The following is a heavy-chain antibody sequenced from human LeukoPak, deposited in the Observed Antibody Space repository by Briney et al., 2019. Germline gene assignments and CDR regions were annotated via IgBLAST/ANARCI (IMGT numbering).Heavy chain of an antibody. V-gene: IGHV3-30*02. Sequence: PGGSLRLSCAASGFAFSRYGMHWVRQAPGKGLEGVACIPYDGSNKYYADSMKGRFTISRDNSKNTLYLQMNSLRDEDTAVYYCAKGVGGSANYYYMDVWGKGTTVTVSS. CDR2: IPYDGSNK. J-gene: IGHJ6*03. D-gene: IGHD3-10*01. CDR3: AKGVGGSANYYYMDV. CDR1: GFAFSRYG.